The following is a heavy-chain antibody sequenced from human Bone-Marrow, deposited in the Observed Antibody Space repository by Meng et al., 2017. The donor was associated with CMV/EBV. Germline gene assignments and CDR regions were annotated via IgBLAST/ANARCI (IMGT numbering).Heavy chain of an antibody. CDR2: MNPNSGNT. CDR1: GYTFTSYD. V-gene: IGHV1-8*03. J-gene: IGHJ5*02. Sequence: ASVKVSCKASGYTFTSYDINWVRQATGQGLEWMGWMNPNSGNTGYAQKFQGRVTITRNTSISTAYMELSSLRSEDTAVYYCARSRPVQLPRRWFDPWGQGPLVTVYS. D-gene: IGHD2-2*01. CDR3: ARSRPVQLPRRWFDP.